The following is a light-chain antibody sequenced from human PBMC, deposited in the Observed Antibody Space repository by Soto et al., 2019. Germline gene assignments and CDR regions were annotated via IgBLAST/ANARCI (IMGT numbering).Light chain of an antibody. V-gene: IGLV2-14*02. CDR2: EGS. Sequence: QSVLTQPASVSGSPGQSITISCTGTSSDVGSYNLVSWYQQHPGKAPKLMIYEGSKRPSGVSNRFSGSKSGNTASLTISGLQAEDEAEYYCSSYTNINTRACVFGTGTRSPS. CDR3: SSYTNINTRACV. CDR1: SSDVGSYNL. J-gene: IGLJ1*01.